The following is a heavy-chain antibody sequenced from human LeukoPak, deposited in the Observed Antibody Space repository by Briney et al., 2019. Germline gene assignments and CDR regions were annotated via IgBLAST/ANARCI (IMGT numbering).Heavy chain of an antibody. CDR2: TGLKSLNT. V-gene: IGHV3-23*01. Sequence: GGSLRLSCAPAGCTFGRHAMSGVRPPQGKGLGGASRTGLKSLNTLCAECVQGRFTISRDNSKNTLDLQMDKLTVDDTAVYYCAKGDDIGKHPTRAYYFDNWGQGTLVTVSS. D-gene: IGHD5-24*01. J-gene: IGHJ4*02. CDR1: GCTFGRHA. CDR3: AKGDDIGKHPTRAYYFDN.